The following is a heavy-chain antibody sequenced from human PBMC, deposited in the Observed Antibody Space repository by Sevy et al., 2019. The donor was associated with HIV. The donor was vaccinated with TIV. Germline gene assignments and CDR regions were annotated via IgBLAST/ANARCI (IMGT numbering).Heavy chain of an antibody. CDR1: GFTFSTYT. D-gene: IGHD2-2*02. Sequence: GGSLRLSCAASGFTFSTYTMNWVRQAPGKGLEWVSSISSSSSYIYYADSVKGRFTISRDNAMNPLYLQMNSLRVEDTAVYYCARAAYYCSTTSCYIDYWGQGTLVTVSS. CDR3: ARAAYYCSTTSCYIDY. V-gene: IGHV3-21*01. J-gene: IGHJ4*02. CDR2: ISSSSSYI.